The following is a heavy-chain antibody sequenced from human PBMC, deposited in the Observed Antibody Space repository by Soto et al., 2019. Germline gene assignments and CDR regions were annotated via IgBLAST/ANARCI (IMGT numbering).Heavy chain of an antibody. CDR1: GLTFSSYG. V-gene: IGHV3-33*01. CDR2: IWYDGSNK. CDR3: ARAGSYGTGYYFDY. Sequence: GGSLRLSCAASGLTFSSYGMHWVRQAPGKGLEWVAVIWYDGSNKYYADSVKGRFTISRDNSKNTLYLQMNSLRAEDTAVYYCARAGSYGTGYYFDYWGQGTLVTVSS. D-gene: IGHD5-18*01. J-gene: IGHJ4*02.